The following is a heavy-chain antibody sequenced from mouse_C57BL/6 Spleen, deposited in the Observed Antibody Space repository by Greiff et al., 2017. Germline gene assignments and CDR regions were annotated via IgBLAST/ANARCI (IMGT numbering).Heavy chain of an antibody. Sequence: QVQLQQPGAELVKPGASVKMSCKASGYTFTSYWITWVKQRPGQGLEWIGDIYPGSGSTNYNEKFKSKATLTVDTSSSTAYMQLSSLTSEDSAVYYCARCGYSNYENYAMDYWGQGTSVTVSS. CDR2: IYPGSGST. CDR3: ARCGYSNYENYAMDY. V-gene: IGHV1-55*01. J-gene: IGHJ4*01. D-gene: IGHD2-5*01. CDR1: GYTFTSYW.